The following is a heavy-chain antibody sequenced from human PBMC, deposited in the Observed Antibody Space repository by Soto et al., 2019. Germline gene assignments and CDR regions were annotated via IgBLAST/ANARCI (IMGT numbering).Heavy chain of an antibody. CDR3: ARGSARPQFFDYGDYAGRNRGIGMDV. V-gene: IGHV3-21*01. CDR1: GFTFSSYS. CDR2: ISSSSSYI. D-gene: IGHD4-17*01. J-gene: IGHJ6*02. Sequence: GGSLRLSCAASGFTFSSYSMNWVRQAPGKGLEWVSSISSSSSYIYYADSVKGRFTISRDNAKNSLYLQMNSLRAEDTAVYYCARGSARPQFFDYGDYAGRNRGIGMDVWGQGTTVTVSS.